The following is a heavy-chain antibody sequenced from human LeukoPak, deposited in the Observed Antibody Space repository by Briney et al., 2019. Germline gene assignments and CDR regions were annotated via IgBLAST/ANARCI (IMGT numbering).Heavy chain of an antibody. J-gene: IGHJ4*02. D-gene: IGHD2/OR15-2a*01. CDR1: GYNFPIYR. CDR2: IYPDDSNT. Sequence: GESLKISCQGSGYNFPIYRIGWVRQMPGQGLEWMGIIYPDDSNTIYGPSFQGQVTISADKSIFTAYLQWNSLKASDTAMYYCARLPGSSLYLYYFDFWGQGTLVTVSS. CDR3: ARLPGSSLYLYYFDF. V-gene: IGHV5-51*01.